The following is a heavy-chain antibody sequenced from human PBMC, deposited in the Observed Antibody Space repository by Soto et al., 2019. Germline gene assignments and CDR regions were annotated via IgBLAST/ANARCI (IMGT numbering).Heavy chain of an antibody. Sequence: SSETLSLTCTVSGGSISSYYWSWIRQPPGKGLEWIGYIYYSGSTNYNPSLKSRVTISVDTSKNQFSLKLSSVTAADTAVYYCARDAPYCSSASCYSRFDPWGQGTLVTVSS. J-gene: IGHJ5*02. V-gene: IGHV4-59*01. CDR1: GGSISSYY. CDR3: ARDAPYCSSASCYSRFDP. D-gene: IGHD2-2*01. CDR2: IYYSGST.